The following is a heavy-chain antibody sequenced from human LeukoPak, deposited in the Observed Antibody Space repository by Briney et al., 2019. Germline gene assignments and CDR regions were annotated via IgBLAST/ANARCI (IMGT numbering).Heavy chain of an antibody. CDR3: SRVRYYGSGSYLGFDWFDP. V-gene: IGHV3-49*04. D-gene: IGHD3-10*01. CDR2: IRGKAYGGTT. J-gene: IGHJ5*02. Sequence: GGSLRLSCKASGFTFSDYAMNWVRQAPGKGLEWVAFIRGKAYGGTTEYAASVKGRFTISRDDSKSIAYLQMNSLKTEDTAVYYCSRVRYYGSGSYLGFDWFDPWGQGTLVTVSS. CDR1: GFTFSDYA.